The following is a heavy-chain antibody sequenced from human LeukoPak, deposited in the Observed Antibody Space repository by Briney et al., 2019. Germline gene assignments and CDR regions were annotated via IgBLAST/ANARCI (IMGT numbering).Heavy chain of an antibody. J-gene: IGHJ3*02. CDR2: ISGSGGST. CDR1: GFTFTSYS. V-gene: IGHV3-23*01. Sequence: GGSLRLSCAASGFTFTSYSMNWVRQAPGKGLEWVSAISGSGGSTYYADSVKGRFTISRDNSKNTLYLQMNSLRAEDTAVYYCATFSAPDAFDIWGQGTMVTVSS. CDR3: ATFSAPDAFDI.